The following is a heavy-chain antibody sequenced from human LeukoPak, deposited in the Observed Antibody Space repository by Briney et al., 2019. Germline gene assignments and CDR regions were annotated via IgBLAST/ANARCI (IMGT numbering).Heavy chain of an antibody. CDR1: GFTFSSYG. V-gene: IGHV3-33*01. CDR3: ARDKDYYGSGSPFDY. J-gene: IGHJ4*02. Sequence: GGSLRPSCAASGFTFSSYGMHWVRQAPGKGLEWVAVIWYDGSNKYYADSVKGRFTISRDNSKNELYLQMNSLRVEDTAVYYCARDKDYYGSGSPFDYWGQGTLVTVSS. CDR2: IWYDGSNK. D-gene: IGHD3-10*01.